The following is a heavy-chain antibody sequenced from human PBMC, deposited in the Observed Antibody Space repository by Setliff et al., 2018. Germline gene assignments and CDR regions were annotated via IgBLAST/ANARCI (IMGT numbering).Heavy chain of an antibody. J-gene: IGHJ4*02. CDR3: ARSWRAGALNHFDY. D-gene: IGHD3-3*01. CDR1: GGTFRSYG. CDR2: TIPSFGST. V-gene: IGHV1-69*05. Sequence: SVKVSCKASGGTFRSYGISWVRQAPGQGLEWMGGTIPSFGSTNYAQKFQDRVTIITDESTSTAYMELSSLRTEDTAVYYCARSWRAGALNHFDYWGQGSRVTVSS.